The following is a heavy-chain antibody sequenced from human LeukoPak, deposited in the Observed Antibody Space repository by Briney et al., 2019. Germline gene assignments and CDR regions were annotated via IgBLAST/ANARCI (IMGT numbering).Heavy chain of an antibody. CDR1: GGSINDYF. D-gene: IGHD6-13*01. Sequence: SETLSLTCTVSGGSINDYFWSWIRQPPGKGLEWIGYIYNSGSTYYNPSPKSRVSISADTSKNQFSLNLSSVTAADTAVYYCARLHFAAAEEFDPWGQGTLVTVPS. J-gene: IGHJ5*02. V-gene: IGHV4-59*08. CDR3: ARLHFAAAEEFDP. CDR2: IYNSGST.